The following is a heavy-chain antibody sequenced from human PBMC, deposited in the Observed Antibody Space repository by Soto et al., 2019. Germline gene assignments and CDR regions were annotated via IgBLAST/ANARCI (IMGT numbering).Heavy chain of an antibody. V-gene: IGHV1-69*02. J-gene: IGHJ4*02. D-gene: IGHD3-10*01. CDR3: ATSYGSGYRAVDY. CDR2: INPILSMS. CDR1: GDTFAFHA. Sequence: QVQLVQSGAEVKRPGSSVKVSCKASGDTFAFHAINWVRQAPGLGLEWMGRINPILSMSNYAQRFQGRVTMTANKSTSTAYMVLSILRSEDTAIYYCATSYGSGYRAVDYWGQGALVTVAS.